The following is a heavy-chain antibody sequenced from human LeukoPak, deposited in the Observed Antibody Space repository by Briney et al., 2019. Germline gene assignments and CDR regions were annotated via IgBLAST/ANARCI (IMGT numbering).Heavy chain of an antibody. J-gene: IGHJ5*02. CDR3: ARVTGVYCSSTSCPYNWFDP. V-gene: IGHV4-4*02. D-gene: IGHD2-2*01. CDR2: IYHSGST. CDR1: GGSISSSNW. Sequence: SETLSLTCAVSGGSISSSNWWSWVRPPPGKGLEWIGEIYHSGSTNYNPSLKSRVTISGDKSKNQFSLKLSSVTAADTAVYYCARVTGVYCSSTSCPYNWFDPWGQGTLVTVSS.